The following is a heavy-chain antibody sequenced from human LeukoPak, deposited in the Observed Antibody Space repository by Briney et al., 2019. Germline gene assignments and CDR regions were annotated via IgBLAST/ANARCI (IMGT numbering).Heavy chain of an antibody. V-gene: IGHV1-2*02. CDR3: ARDGIYTTDFDSFDI. CDR1: GYTFTAYY. Sequence: ASVKVSCKASGYTFTAYYLHWVQQAPGQEPEWMGWISPNSGVTSYAQRFQGRITMTRDTSLNTAYLGVNWLTSDDTAIYYCARDGIYTTDFDSFDIWGQGTMVTVSS. J-gene: IGHJ3*02. D-gene: IGHD3-22*01. CDR2: ISPNSGVT.